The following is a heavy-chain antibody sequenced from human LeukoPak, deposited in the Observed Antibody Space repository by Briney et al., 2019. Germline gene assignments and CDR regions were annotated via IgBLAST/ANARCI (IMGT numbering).Heavy chain of an antibody. D-gene: IGHD1-26*01. CDR2: ISAYNGNT. Sequence: ASVKVSCKASGYTFTSYGISWVRQAPGQGLEWMGWISAYNGNTNYAQKLQGRVTMTTDTSTSTAYMELRSLRSDDTAVYYCARDVFRGDGIVGATHAFDIWGQGTMVTVSS. CDR3: ARDVFRGDGIVGATHAFDI. V-gene: IGHV1-18*01. J-gene: IGHJ3*02. CDR1: GYTFTSYG.